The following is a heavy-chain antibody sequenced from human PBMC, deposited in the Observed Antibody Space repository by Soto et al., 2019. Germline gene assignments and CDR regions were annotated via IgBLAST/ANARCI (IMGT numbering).Heavy chain of an antibody. Sequence: SETLSLTCTVSGGSISSSSYYWGWIRQPPGKGLEWIGSIYYSGSTYYNPSLKSRVTISVDTSKNQFSLKLSSVTAADTAVYYCAGAHYDFWSGYPNWFDPWGQGTLVTVSS. CDR2: IYYSGST. D-gene: IGHD3-3*01. V-gene: IGHV4-39*01. J-gene: IGHJ5*02. CDR1: GGSISSSSYY. CDR3: AGAHYDFWSGYPNWFDP.